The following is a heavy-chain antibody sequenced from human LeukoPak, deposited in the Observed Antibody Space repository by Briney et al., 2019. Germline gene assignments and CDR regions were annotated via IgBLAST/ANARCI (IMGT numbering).Heavy chain of an antibody. D-gene: IGHD3-3*01. Sequence: GGPLRLSCAASGLNFSVYYMTWIRQAPGNGLEWLSHISKSGTTVYYADSVKGRFTISRDSAKNSLYLHMNSLRAEDTAVYYCAAGVALDYWGQGALVTVSS. CDR1: GLNFSVYY. V-gene: IGHV3-11*01. J-gene: IGHJ4*02. CDR3: AAGVALDY. CDR2: ISKSGTTV.